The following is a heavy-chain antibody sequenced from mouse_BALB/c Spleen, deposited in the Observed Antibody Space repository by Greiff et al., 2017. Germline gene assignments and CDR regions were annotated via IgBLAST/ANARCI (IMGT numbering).Heavy chain of an antibody. D-gene: IGHD2-3*01. CDR3: ARCDGYYWYFDV. J-gene: IGHJ1*01. V-gene: IGHV1-4*01. Sequence: QVQLQQPGSELVRPGASVKLSCKASGYTFTSYWMHWVKQRPGQGMEWIGYINPSTGYTEYNQKFKDKATLTADKSSSTAYMQLSSLTSEDSAVYYCARCDGYYWYFDVWGAGTTVTVSA. CDR1: GYTFTSYW. CDR2: INPSTGYT.